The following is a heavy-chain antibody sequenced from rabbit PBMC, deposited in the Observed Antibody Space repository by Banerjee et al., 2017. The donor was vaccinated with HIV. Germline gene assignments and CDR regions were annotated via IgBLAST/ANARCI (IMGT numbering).Heavy chain of an antibody. CDR2: IYSSSGST. J-gene: IGHJ3*01. Sequence: QEQLVESGGGLVTLGGSLTLTCKASGFSFSSGYDMCWVRQAPGKGLEWIGCIYSSSGSTQYANWAKGRFTISKISSTTVTLQMTSLTAADTATYFCARDDAGVVGYDWDLWGQGTLVTVS. CDR3: ARDDAGVVGYDWDL. CDR1: GFSFSSGYD. V-gene: IGHV1S45*01. D-gene: IGHD4-2*01.